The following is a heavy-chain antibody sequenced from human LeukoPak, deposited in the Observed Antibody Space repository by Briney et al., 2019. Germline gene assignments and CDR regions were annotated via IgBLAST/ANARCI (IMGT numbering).Heavy chain of an antibody. CDR2: SNPSGGST. CDR1: GYTSTSDV. J-gene: IGHJ4*02. V-gene: IGHV1-46*01. Sequence: ASPKVSSTPSGYTSTSDVVHWVPQAPGQGLEWMRISNPSGGSTSYAQRFQGRVAMARDTSTTKVYMEVNSLTSEDTAVYLCARDGPTAGPFGYWGQGTLVTVS. D-gene: IGHD6-13*01. CDR3: ARDGPTAGPFGY.